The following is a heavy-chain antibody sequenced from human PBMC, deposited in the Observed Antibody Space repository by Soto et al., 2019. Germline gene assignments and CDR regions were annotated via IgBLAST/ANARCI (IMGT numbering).Heavy chain of an antibody. CDR1: GGTFSSYA. CDR2: IIPIFGTA. V-gene: IGHV1-69*01. CDR3: ARSPTMIRRPYNWFDP. J-gene: IGHJ5*02. Sequence: QVQLVQSGAEVKKPGSSVKVSCKASGGTFSSYAISWVRQAPGQGLEWMGGIIPIFGTANYAQKFQRRVTITADESTSTAYMELSSRRSEDTAVYYCARSPTMIRRPYNWFDPWGQGTLVTVSS. D-gene: IGHD3-22*01.